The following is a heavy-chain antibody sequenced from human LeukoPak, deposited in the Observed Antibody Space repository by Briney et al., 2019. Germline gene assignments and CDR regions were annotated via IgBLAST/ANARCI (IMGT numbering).Heavy chain of an antibody. J-gene: IGHJ4*02. Sequence: GGSLRLXCAASGFTFSSYAMSWVRQAPGKGLEWVSAISGSGGSTYYADSVKGRFTISRDNSENTLYLQMNSLRAEDTAVYYCAKDYYGSGSNSDYWGQGTLVTVSS. CDR1: GFTFSSYA. CDR2: ISGSGGST. CDR3: AKDYYGSGSNSDY. V-gene: IGHV3-23*01. D-gene: IGHD3-10*01.